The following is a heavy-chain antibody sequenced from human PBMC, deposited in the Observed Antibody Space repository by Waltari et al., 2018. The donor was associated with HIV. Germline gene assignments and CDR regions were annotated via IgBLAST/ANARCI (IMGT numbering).Heavy chain of an antibody. Sequence: QLKLVQSGVEVKKPGASVKVPCKASGYTFTSYGISWGRQAPGQGLEWMGWNSPKNGNTNYAHKLQGRVIMTTDTSTGTADMDLMSLTSDDTAVYYSAGGGYYYGSGSSPAGYYGMDVWGQGTTVTVS. V-gene: IGHV1-18*01. CDR1: GYTFTSYG. J-gene: IGHJ6*02. CDR2: NSPKNGNT. CDR3: AGGGYYYGSGSSPAGYYGMDV. D-gene: IGHD3-10*01.